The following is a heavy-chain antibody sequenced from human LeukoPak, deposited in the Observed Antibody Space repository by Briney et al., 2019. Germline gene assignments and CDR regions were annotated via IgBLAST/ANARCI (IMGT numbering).Heavy chain of an antibody. V-gene: IGHV1-2*02. CDR3: ARQHWPDKFVDF. Sequence: ASVKVSCKGSGNTFSGSYVHWVRQAPDQGLEWMGWIDPNSAGTNTNYAQMFQDRVTFTRDASVSAAYMELSRLTTDDTAAYYCARQHWPDKFVDFWGQGTLVTVSS. D-gene: IGHD1-1*01. CDR2: IDPNSAGTNT. CDR1: GNTFSGSY. J-gene: IGHJ4*02.